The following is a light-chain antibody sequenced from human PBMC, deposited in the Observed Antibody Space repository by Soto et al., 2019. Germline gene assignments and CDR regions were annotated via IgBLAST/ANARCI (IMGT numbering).Light chain of an antibody. J-gene: IGKJ2*01. V-gene: IGKV3-11*02. CDR2: DAS. CDR1: QDVSSF. Sequence: EILLAQSPATLSLSPGERATLSCKASQDVSSFLAWYQQKPGQAPRLLIHDASNRATGVPARFSGSGSGRDFTLTITSLEPEDFALYYCQQRSTWLYTFGQGTKLEV. CDR3: QQRSTWLYT.